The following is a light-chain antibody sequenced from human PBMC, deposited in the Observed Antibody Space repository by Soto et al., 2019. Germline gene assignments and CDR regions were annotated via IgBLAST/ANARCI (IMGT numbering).Light chain of an antibody. CDR1: HSLVYADGNTY. J-gene: IGKJ1*01. CDR3: MQPLQSWT. V-gene: IGKV2-30*01. Sequence: VVMTQSPLSLPVTLGQPASISCSSTHSLVYADGNTYLQWFQQRPGQSPRRLIYKISNRDSGVPDRFSGSGSGTDFTLKISRVEAEDVGVYYCMQPLQSWTFGQGTKVDIK. CDR2: KIS.